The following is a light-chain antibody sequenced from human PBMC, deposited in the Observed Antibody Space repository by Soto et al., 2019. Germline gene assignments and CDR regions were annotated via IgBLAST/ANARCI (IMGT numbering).Light chain of an antibody. Sequence: EMVLTQSPGTLSLSPGERATLSCRASQSVRYNYFAWYQQKPGQSPSLLIYATSSRATGVPDRFSGSGSGTDFTLTIGRLEPEDFAVYYCQQYDISPWTFGQGTKVEIK. CDR1: QSVRYNY. J-gene: IGKJ1*01. CDR3: QQYDISPWT. V-gene: IGKV3-20*01. CDR2: ATS.